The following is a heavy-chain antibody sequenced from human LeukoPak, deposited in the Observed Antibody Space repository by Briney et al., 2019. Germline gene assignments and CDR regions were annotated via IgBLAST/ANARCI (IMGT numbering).Heavy chain of an antibody. CDR2: IYHSGTT. CDR3: VRGRYSSGWYRDKNWFDP. V-gene: IGHV4-30-4*07. J-gene: IGHJ5*02. D-gene: IGHD6-19*01. CDR1: GVSISRGGYA. Sequence: SQTLSLTCAVSGVSISRGGYAWNWIRQPPGKGLEWIAYIYHSGTTYYNPSLKSRATISVDTSKNQFSLKLSSVTAADTAVYYCVRGRYSSGWYRDKNWFDPWGQGTPVTVSS.